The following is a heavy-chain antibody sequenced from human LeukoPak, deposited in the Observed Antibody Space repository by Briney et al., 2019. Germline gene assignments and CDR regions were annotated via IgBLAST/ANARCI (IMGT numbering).Heavy chain of an antibody. V-gene: IGHV4-39*01. CDR2: IYYSGST. D-gene: IGHD1-26*01. CDR3: ARRGGPSGIYYFDS. J-gene: IGHJ4*02. CDR1: GGSISSSSHF. Sequence: SETLSLTCTVYGGSISSSSHFWGWTRQPPGKGLEWIGSIYYSGSTYYNPSLESRVTISVDTSKNQFSLKVASVTAADTAVYYCARRGGPSGIYYFDSWGQGTLVTVSS.